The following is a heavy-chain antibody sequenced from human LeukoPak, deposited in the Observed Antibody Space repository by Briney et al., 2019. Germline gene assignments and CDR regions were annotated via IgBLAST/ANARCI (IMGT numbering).Heavy chain of an antibody. D-gene: IGHD3-10*01. J-gene: IGHJ6*03. CDR3: ARAVRGVIIKNYYYYYMDV. CDR2: MNPNSGNT. V-gene: IGHV1-8*01. CDR1: GYTFTSYD. Sequence: GASVKVSCKASGYTFTSYDINWVRQPTGQGLEWMGWMNPNSGNTGYAQKFQGRVTMTRNTSISTAYMELSSLRSEDTAVYYCARAVRGVIIKNYYYYYMDVWGKGTTVTVSS.